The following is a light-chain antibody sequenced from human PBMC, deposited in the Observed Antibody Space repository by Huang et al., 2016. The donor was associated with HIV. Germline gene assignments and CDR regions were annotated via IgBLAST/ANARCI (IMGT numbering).Light chain of an antibody. J-gene: IGKJ1*01. Sequence: EMVMTQSPATLSVSPGERATLSCRASQSVSSNLAWYQQKPGQAPRILIYGASTRATGVPARCSGSGSGTEFTLTISSLQSEDFAVYYCQQYNNWPPWTFGQGTKVEIK. CDR3: QQYNNWPPWT. CDR1: QSVSSN. V-gene: IGKV3-15*01. CDR2: GAS.